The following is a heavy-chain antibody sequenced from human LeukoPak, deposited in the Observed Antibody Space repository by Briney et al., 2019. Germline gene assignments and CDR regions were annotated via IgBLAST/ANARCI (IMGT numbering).Heavy chain of an antibody. J-gene: IGHJ4*02. V-gene: IGHV4-61*09. CDR1: GGSISSGSYY. Sequence: SETLSLTCTVSGGSISSGSYYCSWIRQPAGKGLEWIGHIYKSGSTNYNPSLKSRVTVSVDTSKNQFSLKLTSVTAADTAVYYCARDAGVVVAATPNYFDYWGQGTLVTVSS. D-gene: IGHD2-15*01. CDR2: IYKSGST. CDR3: ARDAGVVVAATPNYFDY.